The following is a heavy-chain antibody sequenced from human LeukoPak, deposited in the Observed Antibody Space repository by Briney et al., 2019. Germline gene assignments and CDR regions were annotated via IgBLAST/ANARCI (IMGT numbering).Heavy chain of an antibody. J-gene: IGHJ4*02. CDR3: AREGYSYLVYYFDY. V-gene: IGHV3-7*01. D-gene: IGHD5-18*01. CDR1: GFTFSSYW. Sequence: GGSLRLSCAASGFTFSSYWMSWVRQAPGKGLEWVSNIKQDGSEEYYVDSVKGRLTISRDNAKNSLYLQMNSLRAEDTAVYYCAREGYSYLVYYFDYWGQGTLVTVSS. CDR2: IKQDGSEE.